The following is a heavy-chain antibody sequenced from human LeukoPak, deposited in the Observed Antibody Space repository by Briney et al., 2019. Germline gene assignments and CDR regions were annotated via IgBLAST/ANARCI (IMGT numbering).Heavy chain of an antibody. CDR3: CGDFDY. D-gene: IGHD2-21*01. J-gene: IGHJ4*02. Sequence: GGSLRLSCAASGLTFSSYGVHWVRQAPHKGLEWVAFIPYDGSNEYYADSVKGRFTISRDNSKNTLYLQMNSLSGEDTAVYYCCGDFDYWGQGTLVTVSS. CDR2: IPYDGSNE. CDR1: GLTFSSYG. V-gene: IGHV3-30*02.